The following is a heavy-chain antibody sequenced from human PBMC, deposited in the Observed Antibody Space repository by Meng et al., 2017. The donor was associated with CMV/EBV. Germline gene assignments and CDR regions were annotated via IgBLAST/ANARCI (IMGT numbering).Heavy chain of an antibody. CDR3: ARGRGVGDYVWGSYRSRGVYFDY. J-gene: IGHJ4*02. CDR2: INHSGST. CDR1: GGSFSGYY. V-gene: IGHV4-34*01. D-gene: IGHD3-16*02. Sequence: VPLKQGAAVLLKPSDPLSLPCVGYGGSFSGYYGSWIRQPPGKGLEWIGEINHSGSTNYNPSLKSRVTISVDTSKNQFSLKLSSVTAADTAVYYCARGRGVGDYVWGSYRSRGVYFDYWGQGTLVTVSS.